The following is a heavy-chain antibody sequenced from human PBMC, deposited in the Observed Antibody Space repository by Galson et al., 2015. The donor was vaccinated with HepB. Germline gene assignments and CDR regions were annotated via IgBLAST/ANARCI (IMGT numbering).Heavy chain of an antibody. Sequence: QSGAEVKKPGESLKISCKGSGYSFTSYWVGWVRQMPGKGLEWMGIIYPGDSDTRYSPSFQGQVTISADKSISTAYLQWSSLKASDTAMYYCARRRGSPETYYYGSGSYPDAFDIWGQGTMVTVSS. V-gene: IGHV5-51*01. CDR1: GYSFTSYW. J-gene: IGHJ3*02. CDR3: ARRRGSPETYYYGSGSYPDAFDI. CDR2: IYPGDSDT. D-gene: IGHD3-10*01.